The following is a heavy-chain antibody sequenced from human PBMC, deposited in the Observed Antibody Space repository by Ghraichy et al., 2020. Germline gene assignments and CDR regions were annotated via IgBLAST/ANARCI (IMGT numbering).Heavy chain of an antibody. D-gene: IGHD2-2*01. J-gene: IGHJ3*02. CDR1: GYTFTSYY. CDR3: AREGSSTGGRCAFDI. V-gene: IGHV1-46*01. Sequence: ASVKVSCKASGYTFTSYYMHWVRQAPGQGLEWMGIINPSGGSTSYAQKFQGRVTMTRDTSTSTVYMELSSLRSEDTAVYYCAREGSSTGGRCAFDIWGQGTMVTVSS. CDR2: INPSGGST.